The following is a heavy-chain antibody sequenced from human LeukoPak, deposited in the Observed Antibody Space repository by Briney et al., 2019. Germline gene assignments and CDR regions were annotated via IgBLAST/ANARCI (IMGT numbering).Heavy chain of an antibody. V-gene: IGHV3-21*04. D-gene: IGHD2-15*01. CDR2: ISSSSSYI. Sequence: KPGGSLRLSCAASGFTFSSYSMNWVRQAPGKGLEWVSSISSSSSYIYYADSVKGRFTISGDNAKNSLYLQMNSLRAEDTAVYYCVKEPQNCGSGSCTPEIARGYSWFDPWGQGTLVTVSS. J-gene: IGHJ5*02. CDR3: VKEPQNCGSGSCTPEIARGYSWFDP. CDR1: GFTFSSYS.